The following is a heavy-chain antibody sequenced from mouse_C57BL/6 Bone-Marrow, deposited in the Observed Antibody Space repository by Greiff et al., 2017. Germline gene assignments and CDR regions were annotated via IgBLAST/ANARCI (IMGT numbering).Heavy chain of an antibody. Sequence: QVQLQQPGAELVRPGTSVKLSCKASGYTFTSYWMHWVKQRPGQGLEWIGVIDPSDSYTNYTQKFKGKATLAVDTSSSTAYMQLSSLTSEDSAVYYCASQDSNSWFAYWGQGTLVTVSA. J-gene: IGHJ3*01. D-gene: IGHD2-5*01. V-gene: IGHV1-59*01. CDR3: ASQDSNSWFAY. CDR1: GYTFTSYW. CDR2: IDPSDSYT.